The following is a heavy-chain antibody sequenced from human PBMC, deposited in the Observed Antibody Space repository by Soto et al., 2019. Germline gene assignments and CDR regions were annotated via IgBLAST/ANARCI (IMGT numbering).Heavy chain of an antibody. CDR2: ISAYNGNT. CDR1: GYTFSSYC. Sequence: AASVEVSCKASGYTFSSYCIRWVRQAPGQGLEWMGWISAYNGNTNYAQKLQGRVTMTTDTSTSTAYMELRSLRSDDTAVYYCARMEDYYYGMDVWGQGTTVTVSS. J-gene: IGHJ6*02. V-gene: IGHV1-18*01. CDR3: ARMEDYYYGMDV. D-gene: IGHD1-1*01.